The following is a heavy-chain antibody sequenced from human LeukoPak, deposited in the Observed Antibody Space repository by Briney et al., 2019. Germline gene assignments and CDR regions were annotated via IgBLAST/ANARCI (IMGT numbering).Heavy chain of an antibody. V-gene: IGHV3-21*01. CDR3: ARGLSSGYYWLLDY. Sequence: KPGGSLRLSCAASGFTFSSYSMNWVRQAPGKGLEWVSSISSSSSYIYYADSVKGRFTISRDNAKNSLYLQMNSLRAEDTAVYYCARGLSSGYYWLLDYWGQGTLVTVSS. D-gene: IGHD3-22*01. J-gene: IGHJ4*02. CDR2: ISSSSSYI. CDR1: GFTFSSYS.